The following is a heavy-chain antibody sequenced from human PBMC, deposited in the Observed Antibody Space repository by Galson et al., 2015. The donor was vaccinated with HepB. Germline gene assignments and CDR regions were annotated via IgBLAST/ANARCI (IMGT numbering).Heavy chain of an antibody. J-gene: IGHJ4*02. CDR3: ATQPGGGATVEARH. V-gene: IGHV3-23*01. D-gene: IGHD1-26*01. CDR2: ISGSGGST. CDR1: GFTFSSYS. Sequence: SLRLSCAASGFTFSSYSMNWVRQAPGKGLEWVSAISGSGGSTYYADSVKGRFTISRDNSKNTLYLQMNSLRAEDTAVYYCATQPGGGATVEARHRGQGTLVTVSS.